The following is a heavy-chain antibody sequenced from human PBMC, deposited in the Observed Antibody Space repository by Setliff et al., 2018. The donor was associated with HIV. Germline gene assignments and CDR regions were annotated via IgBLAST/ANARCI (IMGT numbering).Heavy chain of an antibody. J-gene: IGHJ1*01. V-gene: IGHV3-48*03. CDR1: GITFNNYA. CDR3: ASPSPYCTTASCPEYFLH. CDR2: ISSSGNTI. Sequence: GESLKISCAASGITFNNYAMHWVRQAPGKGLEWISYISSSGNTIYYADSVKGRFTISRDNAENSLHLQMHSLGADDTAIYYCASPSPYCTTASCPEYFLHWGQGTLVTVSS. D-gene: IGHD2-2*01.